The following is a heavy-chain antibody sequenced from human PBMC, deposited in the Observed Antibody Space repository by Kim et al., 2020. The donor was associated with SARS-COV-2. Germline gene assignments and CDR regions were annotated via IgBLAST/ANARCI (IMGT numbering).Heavy chain of an antibody. Sequence: GESLRLSCAASGFTFRDHYMNWIRQAPGKGLEWVSYISSRADTKKYAVSVKGRFTISRDNPRNSLYLQMNSLRVEDTAVYFCARASFGVLTPFDYWGQGTLVTVSS. CDR3: ARASFGVLTPFDY. D-gene: IGHD3-3*01. J-gene: IGHJ4*02. CDR2: ISSRADTK. V-gene: IGHV3-11*01. CDR1: GFTFRDHY.